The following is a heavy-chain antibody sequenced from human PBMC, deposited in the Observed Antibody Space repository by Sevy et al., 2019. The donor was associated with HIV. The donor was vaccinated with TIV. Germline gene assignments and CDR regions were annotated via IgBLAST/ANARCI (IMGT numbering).Heavy chain of an antibody. CDR1: RFTFNNAW. J-gene: IGHJ5*02. D-gene: IGHD2-8*01. Sequence: GGSLRLSCAASRFTFNNAWMSWVRQAPGKGLEWIGRIKNKPDGGTTDYAAPVKGRFTISRDDSKNTLYLQMNSLKTEDTAVYYCCTEGNVLLAEGWGHWFDPWGQGTLVTVSS. CDR3: CTEGNVLLAEGWGHWFDP. CDR2: IKNKPDGGTT. V-gene: IGHV3-15*01.